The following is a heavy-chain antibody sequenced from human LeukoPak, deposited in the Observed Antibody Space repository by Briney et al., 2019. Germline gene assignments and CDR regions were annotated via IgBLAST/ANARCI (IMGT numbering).Heavy chain of an antibody. CDR1: GGSFSGYY. CDR2: INHSGST. V-gene: IGHV4-34*01. CDR3: AREGDSGSVGWFDP. D-gene: IGHD6-13*01. Sequence: SETLSLTRAVYGGSFSGYYWSWIRQPPGKGLEWIGEINHSGSTNYNPSLKSRVTISVDTSKNQFSLRLSSVTAADTAVYYCAREGDSGSVGWFDPWGQGTLVTVSS. J-gene: IGHJ5*02.